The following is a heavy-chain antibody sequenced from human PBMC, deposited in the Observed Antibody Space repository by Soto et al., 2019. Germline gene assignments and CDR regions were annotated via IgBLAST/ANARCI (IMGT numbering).Heavy chain of an antibody. CDR3: ARAEVAVAGSGWFDA. V-gene: IGHV4-30-4*01. J-gene: IGHJ5*01. Sequence: SETLSLTCTVSGDPITSGDYYWSWVRQPPGKGLEWIGYIFYSGSTYYKASLKSRVTISLDMSRNQFSLKLTSVTAADTAVYYCARAEVAVAGSGWFDAWGHGTLVTVS. CDR1: GDPITSGDYY. D-gene: IGHD6-19*01. CDR2: IFYSGST.